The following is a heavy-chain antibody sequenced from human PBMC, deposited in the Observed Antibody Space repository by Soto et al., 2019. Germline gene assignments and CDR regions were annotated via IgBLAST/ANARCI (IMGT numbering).Heavy chain of an antibody. CDR3: ARDGIPLVPLFDP. Sequence: LRLSCAASGFTFSNYGMHWVRQAPGKGLEWVAVFWLDEENIYYAESVKGRFTISRDNSKSTVYLQMNSLRAEDTAVYYCARDGIPLVPLFDPRGQGTLVTGSS. V-gene: IGHV3-33*01. CDR2: FWLDEENI. D-gene: IGHD6-6*01. J-gene: IGHJ5*02. CDR1: GFTFSNYG.